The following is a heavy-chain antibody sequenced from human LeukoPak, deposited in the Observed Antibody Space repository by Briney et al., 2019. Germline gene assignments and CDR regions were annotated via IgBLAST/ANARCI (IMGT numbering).Heavy chain of an antibody. CDR3: ATETVDSPDY. Sequence: GGSLRLSCAASGFTFSSYAMAWVRQAPGKGLEWASGISGSGGNTYYTDSVKGRFTISRDNSKNTLYLQMNSLRAEDTAVYYCATETVDSPDYWGQGTLVTVSS. CDR2: ISGSGGNT. V-gene: IGHV3-23*01. D-gene: IGHD3-22*01. J-gene: IGHJ4*02. CDR1: GFTFSSYA.